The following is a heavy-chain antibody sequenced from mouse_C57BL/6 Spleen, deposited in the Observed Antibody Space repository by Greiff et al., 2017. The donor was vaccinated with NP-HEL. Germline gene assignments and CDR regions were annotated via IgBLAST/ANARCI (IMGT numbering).Heavy chain of an antibody. CDR3: ASRYGNYEGAWFAY. CDR2: ISGGGGNT. CDR1: GFTFSSYT. Sequence: EVQGVESGGGLVKPGGSLKLSCAASGFTFSSYTMSWVRQTPEKRLEWVATISGGGGNTYYPDSVKGRFTISRDNAKNTLYLQMSSLRSEDTALYYCASRYGNYEGAWFAYWGQGTLVTVSA. J-gene: IGHJ3*01. V-gene: IGHV5-9*01. D-gene: IGHD2-1*01.